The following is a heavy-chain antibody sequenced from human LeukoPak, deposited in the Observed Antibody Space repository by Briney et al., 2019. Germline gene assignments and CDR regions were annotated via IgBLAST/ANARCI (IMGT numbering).Heavy chain of an antibody. J-gene: IGHJ4*02. V-gene: IGHV4-61*02. Sequence: SETLSLTCTVSGGSISSGRYYWRWIRQPAGKGLEWIGRIYTSGSTNYNPSLKSRVTISLDTSENHFSLKLSSVTAADTAVYYCARVTTGGYYNYWGQGTLVTVSS. CDR3: ARVTTGGYYNY. D-gene: IGHD3-22*01. CDR1: GGSISSGRYY. CDR2: IYTSGST.